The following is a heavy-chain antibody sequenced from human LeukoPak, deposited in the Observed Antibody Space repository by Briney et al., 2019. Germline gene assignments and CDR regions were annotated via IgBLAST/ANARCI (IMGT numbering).Heavy chain of an antibody. CDR1: GYTFTSYG. J-gene: IGHJ5*02. Sequence: ASVKVSCKASGYTFTSYGISWVRQAPGQGLEWMGWISAYNGNTNYAQKFQGRVTMTRGTSISTAYMELSRLRSDDTAVYYCAREAVAGNSEGFDPWGQGTLVTVSS. CDR2: ISAYNGNT. D-gene: IGHD6-19*01. CDR3: AREAVAGNSEGFDP. V-gene: IGHV1-18*01.